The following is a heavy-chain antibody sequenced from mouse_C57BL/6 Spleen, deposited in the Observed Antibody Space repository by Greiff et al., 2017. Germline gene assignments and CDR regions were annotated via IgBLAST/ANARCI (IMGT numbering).Heavy chain of an antibody. J-gene: IGHJ2*01. CDR2: INPNNGGT. V-gene: IGHV1-26*01. D-gene: IGHD1-1*01. CDR3: ARDYGSR. Sequence: EVQLQQSGPELVKPGASVKISCKASGYTFTDYYMNWVKQSHGKSLEWIGDINPNNGGTSYNQKFKGKATLTVDKSSSTAYMELRSLTSEDSAVYYCARDYGSRWGQGTTLTVSS. CDR1: GYTFTDYY.